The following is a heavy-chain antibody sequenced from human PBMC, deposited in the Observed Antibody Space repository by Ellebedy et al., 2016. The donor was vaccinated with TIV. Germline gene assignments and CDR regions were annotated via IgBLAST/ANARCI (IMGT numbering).Heavy chain of an antibody. CDR1: GGSISSYY. V-gene: IGHV4-34*01. Sequence: MPSETLSLTCTVSGGSISSYYWSWIRQPPGKGLEWIGEIKHSGSTNYNPSLKSRVTVSVDTSKNQFSLKLSSVTAADTAVYYCARAGVPYYYGMDVWGQGTTVTVSS. CDR3: ARAGVPYYYGMDV. D-gene: IGHD3-10*01. CDR2: IKHSGST. J-gene: IGHJ6*02.